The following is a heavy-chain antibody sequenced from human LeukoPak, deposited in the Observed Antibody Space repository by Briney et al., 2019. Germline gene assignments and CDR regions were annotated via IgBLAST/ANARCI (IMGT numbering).Heavy chain of an antibody. V-gene: IGHV3-30*02. CDR1: GFTFSSYG. CDR2: IRYDGSNK. D-gene: IGHD1-1*01. CDR3: AATRVQLGNWFDP. Sequence: TGGSLRLSCAASGFTFSSYGMHWVRQAPGKGLEWVAFIRYDGSNKYYADSVKGRFTISRDNSKNTLYLQMNSLRAEDTAVYYCAATRVQLGNWFDPWGQGTLVTVSS. J-gene: IGHJ5*02.